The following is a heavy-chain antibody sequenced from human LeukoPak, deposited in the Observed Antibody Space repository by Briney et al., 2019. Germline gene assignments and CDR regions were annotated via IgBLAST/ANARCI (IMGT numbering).Heavy chain of an antibody. J-gene: IGHJ3*02. CDR1: GGTFSSYA. V-gene: IGHV1-69*01. Sequence: SVKVSCKASGGTFSSYAISWVRQAPGQGLEWMGGIIPILGTANYAQKFQGRVTITADESTSTAYMELSSLRSEDTAVYYCARYYYVSGSYYRGAFDIWGQGTMVTVSS. D-gene: IGHD3-10*01. CDR2: IIPILGTA. CDR3: ARYYYVSGSYYRGAFDI.